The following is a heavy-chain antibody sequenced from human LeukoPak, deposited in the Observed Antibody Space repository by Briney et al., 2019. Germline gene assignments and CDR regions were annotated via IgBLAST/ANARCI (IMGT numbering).Heavy chain of an antibody. V-gene: IGHV3-7*01. CDR3: ARAPGREAAKVDY. D-gene: IGHD6-25*01. CDR2: IKRDGSEK. CDR1: GFTFSSYW. J-gene: IGHJ4*02. Sequence: GGSLRLSCAASGFTFSSYWMSWVRQAPGKGLEWVANIKRDGSEKYYVDSVKGRFTISRDNAKNSLYLQMNSLRAEDTAVYYCARAPGREAAKVDYWGQGTLVTVSS.